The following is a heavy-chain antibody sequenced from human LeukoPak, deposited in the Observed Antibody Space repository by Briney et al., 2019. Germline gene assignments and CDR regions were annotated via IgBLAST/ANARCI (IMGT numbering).Heavy chain of an antibody. D-gene: IGHD3-22*01. Sequence: GGTLRLSCAASGFTFSSYGMSWVRQAPGKGLEWVSAISGSGGSTYYADSVKGRFTISRDDSENTLYLQMNSLRAEDTAVYYCAKDLGITMIVVAPEGDYWGQGTLVTVSS. J-gene: IGHJ4*02. CDR1: GFTFSSYG. CDR2: ISGSGGST. V-gene: IGHV3-23*01. CDR3: AKDLGITMIVVAPEGDY.